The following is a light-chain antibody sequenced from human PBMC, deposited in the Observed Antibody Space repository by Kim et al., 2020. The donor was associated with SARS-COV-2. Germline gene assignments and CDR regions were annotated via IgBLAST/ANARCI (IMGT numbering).Light chain of an antibody. CDR3: QAWDSSTGV. CDR2: QDS. V-gene: IGLV3-1*01. Sequence: VAPGQTASITGSGDKLGDKYACWYQQKPGQYPVLVIYQDSKRPSGIPERFSGYNPGNTATLTISGTQAMDEADYYCQAWDSSTGVFGTGTKVTVL. J-gene: IGLJ1*01. CDR1: KLGDKY.